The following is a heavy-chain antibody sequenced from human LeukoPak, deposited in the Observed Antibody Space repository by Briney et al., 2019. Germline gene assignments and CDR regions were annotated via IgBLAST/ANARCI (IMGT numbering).Heavy chain of an antibody. J-gene: IGHJ5*02. D-gene: IGHD6-13*01. V-gene: IGHV1-24*01. CDR3: ATRGYGSWVWFDP. CDR1: GYTLTELS. Sequence: ASVKVSCKVSGYTLTELSMHWGRQAPGKGLEWMGGFDPGDGETIYAQKFQGRVTMTEDTSTDTAYMELSSLRSEDTAVYYCATRGYGSWVWFDPWGQGTLVTVSS. CDR2: FDPGDGET.